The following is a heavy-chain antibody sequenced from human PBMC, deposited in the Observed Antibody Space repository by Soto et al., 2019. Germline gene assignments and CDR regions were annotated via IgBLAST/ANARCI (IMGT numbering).Heavy chain of an antibody. Sequence: GSRRHSSAASAFTFSSIAIRCVRHAPGRGMEWVSAINGSGGSTYYADKVKGRFTMSRDTSKNTLYLQMSSLRAEDTAVYYCAKDRYGTIVRRVVTAFDIWGQGTMVTVSS. V-gene: IGHV3-23*01. CDR2: INGSGGST. CDR3: AKDRYGTIVRRVVTAFDI. J-gene: IGHJ3*02. CDR1: AFTFSSIA. D-gene: IGHD3-10*01.